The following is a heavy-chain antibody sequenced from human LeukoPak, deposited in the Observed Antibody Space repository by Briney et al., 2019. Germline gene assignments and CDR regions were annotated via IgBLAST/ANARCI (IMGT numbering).Heavy chain of an antibody. CDR2: IYYSGGT. CDR3: ARDVRVRGVVGLFFQFMDV. J-gene: IGHJ6*03. V-gene: IGHV4-39*07. Sequence: KPSETLSLTCTVSGDSISTGGYYWGWIRQPPGKGLQWVASIYYSGGTYYNPSLKSRVTISADTSKNQFSLRLNSMTAADTAVYYCARDVRVRGVVGLFFQFMDVWGKGTTVTVSS. D-gene: IGHD3-10*01. CDR1: GDSISTGGYY.